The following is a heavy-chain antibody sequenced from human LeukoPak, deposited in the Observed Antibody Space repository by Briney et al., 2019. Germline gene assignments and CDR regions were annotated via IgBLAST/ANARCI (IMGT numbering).Heavy chain of an antibody. V-gene: IGHV4-59*01. CDR2: IYYSGST. Sequence: SETLSLTCTVSGGSISSYYWSWIRQPPGKGLEWIGYIYYSGSTNYNPSLKSRVTISVDTSKNQFSLKLSSVTAADTAVYYCAKLSQSHDGMRADAFDIWGQGTMVTVSS. D-gene: IGHD1-1*01. CDR3: AKLSQSHDGMRADAFDI. J-gene: IGHJ3*02. CDR1: GGSISSYY.